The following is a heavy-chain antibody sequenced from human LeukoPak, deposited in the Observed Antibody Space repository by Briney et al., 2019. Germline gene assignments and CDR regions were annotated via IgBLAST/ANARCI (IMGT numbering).Heavy chain of an antibody. V-gene: IGHV4-59*12. CDR1: GGSISGYY. CDR2: IHDSGTT. J-gene: IGHJ5*02. Sequence: PSETLSLTCTVSGGSISGYYWSWIRQPPGRGLEWIAYIHDSGTTDYNPSLESRVTISVDTSKNQFSLKLTSVTAADTAVYYCARDGSEPLLSWFDPWGQGTLVTVSS. D-gene: IGHD1-1*01. CDR3: ARDGSEPLLSWFDP.